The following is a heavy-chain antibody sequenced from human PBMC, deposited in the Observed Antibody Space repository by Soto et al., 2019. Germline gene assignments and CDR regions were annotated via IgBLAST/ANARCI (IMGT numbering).Heavy chain of an antibody. V-gene: IGHV1-2*04. Sequence: VQLVESGGGLVQPGGSLKLSCAASGFTFSGSAMHWVRQAPGQGLEWMGWINPNSGGTNYAQKFQGWVTMTRDTSISTAYMELSRLRSDDTAVYYCAREGPTVVEYDYWGQGTLVTVSS. J-gene: IGHJ4*02. CDR1: GFTFSGSA. CDR3: AREGPTVVEYDY. D-gene: IGHD2-15*01. CDR2: INPNSGGT.